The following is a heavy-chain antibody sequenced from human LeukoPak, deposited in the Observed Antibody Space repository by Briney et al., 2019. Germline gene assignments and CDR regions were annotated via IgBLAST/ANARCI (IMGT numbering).Heavy chain of an antibody. CDR1: GFTFSGCA. V-gene: IGHV3-23*01. J-gene: IGHJ5*02. D-gene: IGHD3-3*01. CDR3: AKEGYYDFWSGHNS. Sequence: PGGSLRLSCAASGFTFSGCAMSWVRQAPGKGLEWVSAISGSGGSTYYADSVKGRFTISRDNSKNTLYLQMNSLRAEDTAVYYCAKEGYYDFWSGHNSWGQGTLVTVSS. CDR2: ISGSGGST.